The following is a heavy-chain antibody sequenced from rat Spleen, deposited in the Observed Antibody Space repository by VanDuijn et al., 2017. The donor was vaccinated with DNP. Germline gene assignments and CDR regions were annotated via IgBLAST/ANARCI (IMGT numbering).Heavy chain of an antibody. D-gene: IGHD1-2*01. V-gene: IGHV2S8*01. CDR1: GFSVTNFG. J-gene: IGHJ3*01. CDR3: TRDSSFAY. CDR2: ISSAGNT. Sequence: QVQLRESGPGLVQPSQILSLTCTVSGFSVTNFGVNWVRQPPGKGLEWIAAISSAGNTFYNSALKSRLSFSRDPSKSQVFLKMNSLQTEDTAIYYCTRDSSFAYWGQGTLVTVSS.